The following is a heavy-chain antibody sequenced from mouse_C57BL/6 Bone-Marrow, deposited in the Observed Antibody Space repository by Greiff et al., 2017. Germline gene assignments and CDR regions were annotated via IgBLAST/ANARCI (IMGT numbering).Heavy chain of an antibody. V-gene: IGHV14-4*01. CDR3: TGETAQVDFDY. J-gene: IGHJ2*01. CDR1: GFNIKDDY. D-gene: IGHD3-2*02. CDR2: IDPENGDT. Sequence: VQLQQSGAELVRPGASVKLSCTASGFNIKDDYMHWVKQRPEQGLEWIGWIDPENGDTEYASKFQGKATITADTSSNTAYLQLSSLTSEDTAVYYCTGETAQVDFDYWGQGTTLTVSS.